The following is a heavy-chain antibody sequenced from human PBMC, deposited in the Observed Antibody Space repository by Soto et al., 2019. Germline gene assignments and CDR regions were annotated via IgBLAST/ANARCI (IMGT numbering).Heavy chain of an antibody. V-gene: IGHV4-34*01. Sequence: QVQLQQWGAGLLKPSETLSLTCAVYGGSFSGYYWSWIRQPPGKGLEWIGEINHSGSTNYNPSLKSRDTMSVDTSKNQFSLKLSSVTAADTAGYYCARPGYCSGGSCYHYFDYWGQGTLVTVSS. CDR3: ARPGYCSGGSCYHYFDY. J-gene: IGHJ4*02. CDR1: GGSFSGYY. CDR2: INHSGST. D-gene: IGHD2-15*01.